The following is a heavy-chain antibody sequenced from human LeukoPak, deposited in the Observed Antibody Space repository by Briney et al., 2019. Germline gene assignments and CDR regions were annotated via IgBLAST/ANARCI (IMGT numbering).Heavy chain of an antibody. D-gene: IGHD3-22*01. CDR2: IYHSGST. V-gene: IGHV4-59*08. J-gene: IGHJ4*02. CDR3: ARLSSSGYYSPD. Sequence: PSETLSLTCTVSGGSISSYYWTWIRQPPGKGLEWIGNIYHSGSTSYNPSLKSRVTISLDRSKNQFSLKLSSVTAADTAVYYCARLSSSGYYSPDWGQGTLVTVSS. CDR1: GGSISSYY.